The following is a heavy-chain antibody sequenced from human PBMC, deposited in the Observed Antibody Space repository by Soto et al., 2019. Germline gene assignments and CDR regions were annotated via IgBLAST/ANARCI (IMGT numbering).Heavy chain of an antibody. Sequence: QVQLVQSGTEVKKPGSSVQVSCKTSGGTFSSFPIAWVRQAPGQGLEWVGGIIPVLGAPSYAQPFQGRVTITADESTSAAYLELSSLRSDDTAVYFCARARHSEHHTFYYLQYYFDYWGQGTLVTVSS. J-gene: IGHJ4*02. CDR1: GGTFSSFP. CDR3: ARARHSEHHTFYYLQYYFDY. V-gene: IGHV1-69*01. D-gene: IGHD3-22*01. CDR2: IIPVLGAP.